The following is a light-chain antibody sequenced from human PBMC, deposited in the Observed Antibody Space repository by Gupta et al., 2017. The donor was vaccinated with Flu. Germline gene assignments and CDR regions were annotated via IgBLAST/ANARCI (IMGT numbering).Light chain of an antibody. J-gene: IGLJ2*01. CDR3: YSPDRSGDHGL. V-gene: IGLV3-10*01. CDR1: ALAKQN. CDR2: EDT. Sequence: THSPSASGSRGPPATLTCSGDALAKQNAYWYQQKSGQGPLLVIYEDTRRPSGIPERFSGSSSGKTVTLTISGAQEEDEADYYCYSPDRSGDHGLFGGGTRLTVL.